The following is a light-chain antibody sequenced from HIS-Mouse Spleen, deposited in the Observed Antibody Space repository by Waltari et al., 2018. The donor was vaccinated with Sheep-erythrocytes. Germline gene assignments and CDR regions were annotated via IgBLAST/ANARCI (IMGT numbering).Light chain of an antibody. V-gene: IGLV2-23*01. J-gene: IGLJ3*02. Sequence: SALTPPASVSVSPGQSLTISCTGTSSEVGIYNLFSWYQQHPGKAPKLLIYEGSKRPSGVSKRFSGSKSGNTASLTISGLQAEDEADYYCCSYAGSSTWVFGGGTKLTVL. CDR2: EGS. CDR3: CSYAGSSTWV. CDR1: SSEVGIYNL.